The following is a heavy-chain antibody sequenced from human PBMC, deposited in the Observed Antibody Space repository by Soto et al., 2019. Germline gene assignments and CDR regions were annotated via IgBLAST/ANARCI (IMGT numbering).Heavy chain of an antibody. CDR3: ARGYYDSRGYTGSVY. CDR1: GITFSDYY. CDR2: ISSSSSYT. Sequence: PRGSLRLSCAASGITFSDYYMSWIRQATGTGLEWDSYISSSSSYTNYADSVKGRYTISRDNAKNSLYLQMNSLRAEDTAVYYCARGYYDSRGYTGSVYLRPGTLLAVFS. D-gene: IGHD3-22*01. V-gene: IGHV3-11*06. J-gene: IGHJ4*02.